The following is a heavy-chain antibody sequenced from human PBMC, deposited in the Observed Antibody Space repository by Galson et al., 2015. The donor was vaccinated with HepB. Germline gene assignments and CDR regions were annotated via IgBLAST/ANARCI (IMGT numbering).Heavy chain of an antibody. CDR2: ISAYNGNT. CDR3: ARDLSLDY. D-gene: IGHD3-3*02. V-gene: IGHV1-18*04. CDR1: GYTFTSHT. J-gene: IGHJ4*02. Sequence: SCKAFGYTFTSHTFSWVRQAPGQGLAWMGWISAYNGNTNYAQKFQDRVTMTTDTSASTAYMELRSLRSDDTAVYYCARDLSLDYWGQGTLVTVPS.